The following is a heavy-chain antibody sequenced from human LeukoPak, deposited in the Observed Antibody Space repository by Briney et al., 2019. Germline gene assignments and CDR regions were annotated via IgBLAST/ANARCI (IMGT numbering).Heavy chain of an antibody. Sequence: SETLSLTCTVSGGSISSSSSYWGWIRQPPGKGLEWIGSMYYSGSTYYNPSLKSRVTISVDTSKNQFSLKLSSVTAADTAVYYCARKYSGSENWFDPWGQGTLVTVSS. CDR3: ARKYSGSENWFDP. D-gene: IGHD1-26*01. J-gene: IGHJ5*02. V-gene: IGHV4-39*01. CDR1: GGSISSSSSY. CDR2: MYYSGST.